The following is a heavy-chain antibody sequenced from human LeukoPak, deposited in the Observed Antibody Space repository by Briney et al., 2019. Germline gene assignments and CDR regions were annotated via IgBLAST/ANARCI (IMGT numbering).Heavy chain of an antibody. Sequence: PGGSQRLSCAASGFTFNTYEMNWVRQAPGKGLEWVSYITSSGSAIHYADSVRGRFTISRDNAQNSLYLQMNSLGVEDTAVYYCASFYYDSSSYRDAFHIWGQGTMVTVSS. V-gene: IGHV3-48*03. CDR2: ITSSGSAI. J-gene: IGHJ3*02. D-gene: IGHD3-22*01. CDR1: GFTFNTYE. CDR3: ASFYYDSSSYRDAFHI.